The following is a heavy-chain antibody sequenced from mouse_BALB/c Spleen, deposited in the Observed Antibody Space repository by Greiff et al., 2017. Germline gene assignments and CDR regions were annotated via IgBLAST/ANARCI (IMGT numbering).Heavy chain of an antibody. J-gene: IGHJ2*01. CDR3: ARTSITTVVASPYLDY. Sequence: EVQLQQSGPELVKPGASVKISCKASGYSFTGYYMHWVKQSHVKSLEWIGRINPYNGATSYNQNFKDKASLTVDKSSSTAYMELHSLTSEDSAVYYCARTSITTVVASPYLDYWGQGTTLTVSS. CDR1: GYSFTGYY. V-gene: IGHV1-26*01. CDR2: INPYNGAT. D-gene: IGHD1-1*01.